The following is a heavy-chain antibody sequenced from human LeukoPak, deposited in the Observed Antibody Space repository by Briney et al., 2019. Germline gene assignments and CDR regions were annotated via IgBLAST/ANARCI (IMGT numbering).Heavy chain of an antibody. V-gene: IGHV1-2*06. CDR1: GYTFTGYY. J-gene: IGHJ4*02. CDR2: INPNSGGT. D-gene: IGHD3-22*01. Sequence: ASVKVSCKASGYTFTGYYMHWVRQAPGQGLEWMGRINPNSGGTNYAQKFQGRVTMTRDTSISTAYMELSRLRSDDTAVYYCARGGAGLVDYYDSSGYLGYWGQGTLVTVSS. CDR3: ARGGAGLVDYYDSSGYLGY.